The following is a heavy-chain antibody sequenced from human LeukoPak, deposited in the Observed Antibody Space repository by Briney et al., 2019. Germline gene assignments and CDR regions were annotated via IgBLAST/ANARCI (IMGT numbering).Heavy chain of an antibody. J-gene: IGHJ4*02. V-gene: IGHV3-23*01. CDR1: GFTFSSYA. Sequence: GSLRLSCAASGFTFSSYAMSWVRQAPGKGLEWVSAISGSGGSTYYADSVKGRFTISRDNPKNTLYLQMNSLRAEDTAVYYCAKGLGLAVAGIDYWGQGTPVTVSS. D-gene: IGHD6-19*01. CDR2: ISGSGGST. CDR3: AKGLGLAVAGIDY.